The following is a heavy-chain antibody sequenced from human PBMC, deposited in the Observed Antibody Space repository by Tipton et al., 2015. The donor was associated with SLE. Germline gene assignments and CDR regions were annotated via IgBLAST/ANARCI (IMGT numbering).Heavy chain of an antibody. J-gene: IGHJ4*02. CDR3: ARYSLGELSLGY. V-gene: IGHV1-18*01. D-gene: IGHD3-16*02. CDR1: GYTFRNYA. Sequence: QVQLVQSGAEVKKPGASVKVSCKASGYTFRNYAFIWVRQAPGQGLEWMGWNSGYNGNTNYAQKFQGRLSMTTDTSTSTAYMELRSLRSDDTAVYYCARYSLGELSLGYWGQGTLVTVSS. CDR2: NSGYNGNT.